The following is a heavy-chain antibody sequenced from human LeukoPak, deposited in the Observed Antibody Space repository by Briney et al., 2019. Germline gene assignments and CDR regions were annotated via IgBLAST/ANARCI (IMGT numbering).Heavy chain of an antibody. V-gene: IGHV3-21*01. Sequence: PGGSLRLSCAASGFTVSSNYMSWVRQAPGKGLEWVSSISSSSSYIYYADSVKGRFTISRDNAKNSLYLQMNSLRAEDTAVYYCARDLDYGDYGFDYWGQGTLVTVSS. CDR3: ARDLDYGDYGFDY. D-gene: IGHD4-17*01. J-gene: IGHJ4*02. CDR1: GFTVSSNY. CDR2: ISSSSSYI.